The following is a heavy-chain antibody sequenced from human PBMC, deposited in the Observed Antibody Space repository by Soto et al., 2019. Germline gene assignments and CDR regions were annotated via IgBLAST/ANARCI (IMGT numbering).Heavy chain of an antibody. V-gene: IGHV3-30*03. J-gene: IGHJ3*02. CDR1: GFSSSDYG. D-gene: IGHD3-10*01. CDR2: LSFDGSNR. Sequence: QVQLVESGGGVVQPGRSLRLSCAASGFSSSDYGMHWVRQAPGKGLEWVALLSFDGSNRHYVDSVKGRFTISRDNSKNTLYLQMNSLRPEDTAVYYCVGGAYAGDAFDIWGRGTMVTVSS. CDR3: VGGAYAGDAFDI.